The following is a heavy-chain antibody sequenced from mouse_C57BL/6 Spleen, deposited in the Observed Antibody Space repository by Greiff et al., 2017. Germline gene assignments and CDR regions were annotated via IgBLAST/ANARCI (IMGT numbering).Heavy chain of an antibody. CDR1: GYSITSGYY. CDR3: ARDLIFDY. V-gene: IGHV3-6*01. CDR2: ISYDGSN. J-gene: IGHJ2*01. Sequence: EVKLQESGPGLVKPSQSLSLTCSVTGYSITSGYYWNWIRQFPGNKLEWMGYISYDGSNNYNPSLKNRISITRDTSKNQFFLKLNSVTTEDTATYYCARDLIFDYWGKGTTLTVSS.